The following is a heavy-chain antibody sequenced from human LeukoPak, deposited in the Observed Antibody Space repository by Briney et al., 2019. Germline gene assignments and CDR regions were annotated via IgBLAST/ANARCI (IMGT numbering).Heavy chain of an antibody. D-gene: IGHD3-22*01. CDR2: IIPIFGTA. V-gene: IGHV1-69*01. Sequence: SVKVSCKASGGTFSSYAISWVRQAPGQGLEWMGGIIPIFGTANYAQKFQGRVTITADESTSTAYMELSSLRSEDTAVYYCAREGYDSSDYYLPHDYWGQGTLVTVSS. CDR1: GGTFSSYA. J-gene: IGHJ4*02. CDR3: AREGYDSSDYYLPHDY.